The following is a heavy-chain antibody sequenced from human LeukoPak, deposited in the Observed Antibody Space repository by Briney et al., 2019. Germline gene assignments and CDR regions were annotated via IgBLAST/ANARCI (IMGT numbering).Heavy chain of an antibody. D-gene: IGHD2-15*01. J-gene: IGHJ3*02. CDR2: IQSDGSST. CDR1: GFTFSSYW. V-gene: IGHV3-74*01. Sequence: AGGSLRLSCAASGFTFSSYWMHWVRRVPGKGLVWVSRIQSDGSSTRFADSVKGRFTISRDNAKNTLYLQMNSLRAEDTAVYYCARGSTPEEDILDIWGQGTMVTVSS. CDR3: ARGSTPEEDILDI.